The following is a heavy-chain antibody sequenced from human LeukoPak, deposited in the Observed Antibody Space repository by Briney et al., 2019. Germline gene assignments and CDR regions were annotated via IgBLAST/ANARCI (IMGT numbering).Heavy chain of an antibody. Sequence: GESLKISCKGSGYSFTSYWIGWVRQMPGKGLEWMGIIYPGDSDTRYSPSFQGQVTISADKSISPAYLQWSSLKASDTAMYYCARHMGYCSSTSCYGMGMDVWGQGTTVTVSS. V-gene: IGHV5-51*01. CDR3: ARHMGYCSSTSCYGMGMDV. D-gene: IGHD2-2*01. CDR2: IYPGDSDT. J-gene: IGHJ6*02. CDR1: GYSFTSYW.